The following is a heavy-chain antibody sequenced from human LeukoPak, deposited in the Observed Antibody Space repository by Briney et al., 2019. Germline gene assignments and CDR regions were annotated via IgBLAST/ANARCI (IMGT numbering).Heavy chain of an antibody. Sequence: GGSLRLSCAASGFTFSSYEMNWVRQAPGKGLEWVSSISSSSSYIYYADSVKGRFTIYRDNTKNSLYLQMNSLRAEDTAVYYCARDTWLQLDLYYFDYWGQGTLVTVSS. J-gene: IGHJ4*02. V-gene: IGHV3-21*01. CDR3: ARDTWLQLDLYYFDY. CDR1: GFTFSSYE. D-gene: IGHD6-13*01. CDR2: ISSSSSYI.